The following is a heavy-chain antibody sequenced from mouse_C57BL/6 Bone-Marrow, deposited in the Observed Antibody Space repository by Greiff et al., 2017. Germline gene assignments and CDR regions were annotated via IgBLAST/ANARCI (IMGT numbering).Heavy chain of an antibody. CDR1: GFNIKNTY. J-gene: IGHJ4*01. D-gene: IGHD1-1*01. Sequence: VHVKQSVAELVRPGASVKLSCTASGFNIKNTYMHWVKQRPEQGLEWIGRIDPANGNTKYAPKFQGKATLTADTSSNTAYLQLSSLTSEDTAIXYGVRWGFITTGVWYAMDYWGQGTSVTVSS. CDR3: VRWGFITTGVWYAMDY. CDR2: IDPANGNT. V-gene: IGHV14-3*01.